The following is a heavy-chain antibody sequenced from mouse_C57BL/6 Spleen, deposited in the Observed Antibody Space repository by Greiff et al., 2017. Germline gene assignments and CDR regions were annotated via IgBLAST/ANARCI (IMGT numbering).Heavy chain of an antibody. Sequence: QVQLLQSGAELVKPGASVKLSCKASGYAFSSYWMNWVKQRPGKGLEWIGQIYPGDGDTNYNGKFKGKATLTADKSSSTAYMQLSSLTSEDSAVYFCARDDGYYHYYAMDYWGQGTSVTVSS. D-gene: IGHD2-3*01. CDR2: IYPGDGDT. V-gene: IGHV1-80*01. CDR1: GYAFSSYW. CDR3: ARDDGYYHYYAMDY. J-gene: IGHJ4*01.